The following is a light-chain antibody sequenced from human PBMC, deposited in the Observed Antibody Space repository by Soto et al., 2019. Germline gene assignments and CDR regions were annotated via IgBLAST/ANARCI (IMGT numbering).Light chain of an antibody. J-gene: IGKJ1*01. CDR1: QSILYNSNNKNY. V-gene: IGKV4-1*01. CDR2: WAS. CDR3: QQYHDTPRT. Sequence: DIVMTQSPDSLAVSLGERATINCKSSQSILYNSNNKNYLAWYQQKAGQPPKLLIYWASTRESGVPDRFSGSGSGTDFTLTISSLQAEDVAVYYCQQYHDTPRTFGQGTKVELK.